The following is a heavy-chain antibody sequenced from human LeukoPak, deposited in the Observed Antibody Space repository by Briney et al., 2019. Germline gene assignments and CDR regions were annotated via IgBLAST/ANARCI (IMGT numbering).Heavy chain of an antibody. V-gene: IGHV4-4*07. CDR1: GRSISSYY. Sequence: SETLSLTCTVSGRSISSYYWSWIRQPAGKGLEWIGRIYTSGSTNYNPSLKSRVTMSVDTSKNQFSLKLSSVTAADTAVYYCARGWRSIFNIDYWGQGTLVTVSS. CDR2: IYTSGST. D-gene: IGHD3-9*01. CDR3: ARGWRSIFNIDY. J-gene: IGHJ4*02.